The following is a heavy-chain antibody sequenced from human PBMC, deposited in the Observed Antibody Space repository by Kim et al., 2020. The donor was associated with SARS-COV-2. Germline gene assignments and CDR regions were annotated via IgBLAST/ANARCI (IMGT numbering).Heavy chain of an antibody. D-gene: IGHD6-19*01. Sequence: GGSLRLSCAASGFTFGNNAMSWFRQAPGKGLEWVSAIIGSGTSTYYTDSVKGRFTISRDNSINTLYLQMNSLRAEDTAVYYCAKEFTVAGALTCDYWGQGTLVTVSS. CDR3: AKEFTVAGALTCDY. J-gene: IGHJ4*02. CDR2: IIGSGTST. CDR1: GFTFGNNA. V-gene: IGHV3-23*01.